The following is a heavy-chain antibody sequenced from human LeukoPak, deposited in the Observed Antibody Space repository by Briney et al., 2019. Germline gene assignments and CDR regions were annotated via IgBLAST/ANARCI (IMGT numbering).Heavy chain of an antibody. CDR2: IYYGGST. CDR3: ARVNGIVVNLFDY. D-gene: IGHD3-22*01. J-gene: IGHJ4*02. V-gene: IGHV4-39*07. CDR1: GGSISSRSYY. Sequence: SETLSLTCTVSGGSISSRSYYWGWIRQPPGKGLEWIGSIYYGGSTYYNPSLKSRVTISIDTSKNQFSLKLSSVTAADTAVFYCARVNGIVVNLFDYWGQGTLVTVSS.